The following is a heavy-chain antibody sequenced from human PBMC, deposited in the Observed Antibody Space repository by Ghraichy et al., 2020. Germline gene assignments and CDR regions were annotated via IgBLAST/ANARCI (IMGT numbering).Heavy chain of an antibody. CDR1: GGSISSYY. J-gene: IGHJ6*03. D-gene: IGHD3-9*01. V-gene: IGHV4-4*07. Sequence: SETLSLTCTVSGGSISSYYWSWIRQPAGKGLEWIGRIYTSGSTNYNPSLKSRVTMSVDTSKNQFSLKLSSVTAADTAVYYCAGSDILTAHMSYYYYYYMDVWGKGTTVTVSS. CDR2: IYTSGST. CDR3: AGSDILTAHMSYYYYYYMDV.